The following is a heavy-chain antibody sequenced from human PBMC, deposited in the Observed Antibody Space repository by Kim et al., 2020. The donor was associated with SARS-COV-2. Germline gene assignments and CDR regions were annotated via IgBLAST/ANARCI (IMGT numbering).Heavy chain of an antibody. CDR2: IYSGGST. Sequence: GGSLRLSCAASGFTVSSNYMSWVRQAPGKGLEWVSVIYSGGSTYYADSVKGRFTISRDNSKNTMYLQMNSLRDEDTAVYYCARENYYYDSSGYVNWFDPWGQGTLVTVSS. CDR3: ARENYYYDSSGYVNWFDP. D-gene: IGHD3-22*01. V-gene: IGHV3-53*01. J-gene: IGHJ5*02. CDR1: GFTVSSNY.